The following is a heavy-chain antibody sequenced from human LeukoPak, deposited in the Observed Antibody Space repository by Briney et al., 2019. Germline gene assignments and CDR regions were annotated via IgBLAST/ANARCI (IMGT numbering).Heavy chain of an antibody. Sequence: PGGSLRLSCAASGFTFSSHGMHWVRQAPGKGLEWVAVISYDGSNKYYADSVKGRFTISRDNSKNTLYLQMNSLRAEDTAVYYCAKDLRRYCSSTSCSSPDFWGQGTLVTVSS. J-gene: IGHJ4*02. CDR2: ISYDGSNK. CDR3: AKDLRRYCSSTSCSSPDF. V-gene: IGHV3-30*18. CDR1: GFTFSSHG. D-gene: IGHD2-2*01.